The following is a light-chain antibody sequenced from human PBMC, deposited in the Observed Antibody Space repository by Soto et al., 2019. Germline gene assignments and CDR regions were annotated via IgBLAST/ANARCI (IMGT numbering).Light chain of an antibody. V-gene: IGKV3-11*01. J-gene: IGKJ4*01. CDR1: QSVSNH. CDR3: QQRRKWPLT. Sequence: EIVLTQSPANLSLSPGERATLSCRASQSVSNHLAWYQQKPGQAPRLLIYDASNRATGIPAKFSGSGSGTEFNLIISSLEPEEFAVYYCQQRRKWPLTFGGGTKVEIK. CDR2: DAS.